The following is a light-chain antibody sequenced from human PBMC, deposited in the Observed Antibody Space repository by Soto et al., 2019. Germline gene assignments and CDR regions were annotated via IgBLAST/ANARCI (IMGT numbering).Light chain of an antibody. J-gene: IGLJ1*01. CDR2: DVS. V-gene: IGLV2-14*01. Sequence: QSVLTQPASVSGSPGQSITISCTGTSSDVGGYNYVSWYQQHPGKAPKLMIYDVSNRPSGVSNRFSGSKSGNTASLTISGLQAEDEADYYCSSYTSSSPLLXVFGTGTKVTVL. CDR3: SSYTSSSPLLXV. CDR1: SSDVGGYNY.